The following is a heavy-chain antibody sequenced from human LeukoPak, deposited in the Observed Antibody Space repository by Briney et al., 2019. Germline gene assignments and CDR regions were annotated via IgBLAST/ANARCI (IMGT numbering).Heavy chain of an antibody. CDR1: GYTLTELS. V-gene: IGHV1-24*01. J-gene: IGHJ3*02. CDR3: ATHRGYDFWSGNAFDI. Sequence: APVKVSCKVSGYTLTELSMHWVRQAPGKGLEWMGGFDPEDGETIYAQKFQGRVTMTEDTSTDTAYMELSSLRSEDTAVYYCATHRGYDFWSGNAFDIWGQGTMVTVSS. CDR2: FDPEDGET. D-gene: IGHD3-3*01.